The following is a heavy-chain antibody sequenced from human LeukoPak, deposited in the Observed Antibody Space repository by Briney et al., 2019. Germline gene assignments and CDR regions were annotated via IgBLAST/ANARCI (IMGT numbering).Heavy chain of an antibody. D-gene: IGHD3-22*01. V-gene: IGHV3-74*01. CDR1: GFTFSSYW. CDR2: IISDGSDI. Sequence: GGSLRLSCAASGFTFSSYWMHWVRQAPPHRPHCVSPIISDGSDISYADSVQGRFTISRDNAKNTLYLQMNSLRVEDTAVYYCARVGYYDSSNYYTYFQDWGQGNRFTVSS. J-gene: IGHJ1*01. CDR3: ARVGYYDSSNYYTYFQD.